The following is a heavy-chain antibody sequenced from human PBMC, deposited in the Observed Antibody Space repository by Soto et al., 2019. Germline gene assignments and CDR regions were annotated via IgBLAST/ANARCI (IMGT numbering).Heavy chain of an antibody. V-gene: IGHV1-3*01. J-gene: IGHJ3*02. CDR1: GYTFTSYA. CDR3: ARDGDSSGYYWTDGAFDI. CDR2: INAGNGNT. D-gene: IGHD3-22*01. Sequence: ASVKVSCKASGYTFTSYAMHWVRQAPGQRLEWMGWINAGNGNTKYSQEFQGRVTITRDTSASTAYMELSSLRSEDTAVYYCARDGDSSGYYWTDGAFDIWGQGKMVTVSS.